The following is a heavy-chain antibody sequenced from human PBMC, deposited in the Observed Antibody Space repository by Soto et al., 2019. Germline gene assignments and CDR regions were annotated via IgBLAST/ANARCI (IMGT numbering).Heavy chain of an antibody. J-gene: IGHJ4*02. Sequence: PSETLSLTCAVYGVSFSNYYWSWIRQPPRKGLEWIGEINHSGSTNYNPSLKSRVTISVDTSKNQFALKVSSVTAADTAVYYCARTSRFDYWGQGTLVTVSS. D-gene: IGHD6-6*01. V-gene: IGHV4-34*01. CDR2: INHSGST. CDR1: GVSFSNYY. CDR3: ARTSRFDY.